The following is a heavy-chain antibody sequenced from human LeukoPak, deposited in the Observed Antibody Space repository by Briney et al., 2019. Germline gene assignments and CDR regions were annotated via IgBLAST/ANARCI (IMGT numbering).Heavy chain of an antibody. J-gene: IGHJ4*02. Sequence: PGGSLRLSCAASGFSFSSYAMNWVRQAPGRGLEWVSAISGGGYYIYYADSVRGRFTTSRDNSKNTLYLQMTNLRAEDTGLYYCAKNRGTGLAFYDYWGQGTQVSVSS. CDR3: AKNRGTGLAFYDY. CDR1: GFSFSSYA. CDR2: ISGGGYYI. D-gene: IGHD3-3*02. V-gene: IGHV3-23*01.